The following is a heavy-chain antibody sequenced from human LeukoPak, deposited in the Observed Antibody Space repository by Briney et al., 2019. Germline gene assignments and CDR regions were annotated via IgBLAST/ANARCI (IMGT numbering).Heavy chain of an antibody. D-gene: IGHD6-13*01. CDR1: GGTFSNYA. V-gene: IGHV1-69*05. CDR2: IIPILGTS. Sequence: KVSCKTSGGTFSNYAISWVRQAPGQGLEWVGGIIPILGTSNSAEKFQGRLTVTTGEFTGTAYMELSTLRSEDTAVYYCATDLADATYGFDIWGQGTMVTVSS. CDR3: ATDLADATYGFDI. J-gene: IGHJ3*02.